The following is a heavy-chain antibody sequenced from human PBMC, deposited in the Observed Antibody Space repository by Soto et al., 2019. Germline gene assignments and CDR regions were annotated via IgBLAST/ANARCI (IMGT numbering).Heavy chain of an antibody. V-gene: IGHV1-2*02. Sequence: QVQLVQSGAEVKKPGASVKVSCKASGYTFTGYYMHWVRQAPGQGLEWMGWINPNSGGTNYEQKFQGRVTMTRYTSISTAYMELSRLRSYDTAVYYCARVRSRRENDYWGQGTLVTVAS. CDR3: ARVRSRRENDY. CDR2: INPNSGGT. D-gene: IGHD1-26*01. CDR1: GYTFTGYY. J-gene: IGHJ4*02.